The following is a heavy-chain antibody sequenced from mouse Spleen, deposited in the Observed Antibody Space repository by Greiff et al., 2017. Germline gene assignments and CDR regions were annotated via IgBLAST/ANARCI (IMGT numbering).Heavy chain of an antibody. D-gene: IGHD2-5*01. J-gene: IGHJ1*03. CDR2: INPSTGGT. V-gene: IGHV1-42*01. CDR1: SYSFTGYY. Sequence: VQLQQSGPELVKPGASVKISCKASSYSFTGYYMNWVKQSPEKSLEWIGEINPSTGGTTYNQKFKAKATLTVDKSSSTAYMQLKSLTSEDSAVYYCARREYSIWYFDVWGTGTTVTVSS. CDR3: ARREYSIWYFDV.